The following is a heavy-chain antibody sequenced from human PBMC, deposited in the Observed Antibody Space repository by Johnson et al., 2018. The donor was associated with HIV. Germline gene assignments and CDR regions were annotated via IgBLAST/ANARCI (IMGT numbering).Heavy chain of an antibody. CDR2: ISHDGSKK. Sequence: QVQLVESGGGLVQPGGSLRLSCAASGFTVSSNYMSWVRQAPGKGLEWVADISHDGSKKYYADSVKGRFTISRDNSSNTLYLQMNSLRVEDTAVYYCARQPWDAFDCWGRGTMVTVSS. V-gene: IGHV3-30-3*01. CDR1: GFTVSSNY. CDR3: ARQPWDAFDC. J-gene: IGHJ3*01.